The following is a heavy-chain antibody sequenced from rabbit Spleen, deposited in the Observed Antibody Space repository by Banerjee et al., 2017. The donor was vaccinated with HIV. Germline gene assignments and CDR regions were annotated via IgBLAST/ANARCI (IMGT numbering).Heavy chain of an antibody. D-gene: IGHD1-1*01. CDR1: GFSFSDRDV. CDR2: IDTSNGAT. J-gene: IGHJ2*01. CDR3: ARNYVNAFDP. V-gene: IGHV1S45*01. Sequence: QQQLVESGGGLVKPGASLTLTCKASGFSFSDRDVMCWVRQAPGKGLEWIACIDTSNGATDYANWPKGRFTISKAASTTVTLQMTSLTAADTATYFCARNYVNAFDPWGPGTLVTVS.